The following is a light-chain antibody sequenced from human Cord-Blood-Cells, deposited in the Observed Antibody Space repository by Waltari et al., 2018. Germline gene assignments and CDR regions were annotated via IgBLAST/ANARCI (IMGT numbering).Light chain of an antibody. V-gene: IGKV3-11*01. J-gene: IGKJ2*03. CDR1: QSVSSY. CDR3: QQRSNWLMYS. Sequence: ELVLTQFPATLSLSPGERATLSCRASQSVSSYLAWYQQKPGQAPRLLIYDASNRATGIPARFSGSGSGTDFTLTISSLEPEDFAVYYCQQRSNWLMYSFGQGTKLEIK. CDR2: DAS.